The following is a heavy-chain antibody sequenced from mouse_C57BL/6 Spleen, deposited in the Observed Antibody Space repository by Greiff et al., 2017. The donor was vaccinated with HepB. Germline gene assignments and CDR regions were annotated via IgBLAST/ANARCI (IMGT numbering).Heavy chain of an antibody. J-gene: IGHJ4*01. CDR1: GYTFTSYW. V-gene: IGHV1-69*01. Sequence: QVQLQQPGAELVMPGASVKLSCKASGYTFTSYWMHWVKQRPGQGLEWIGEIDPSDSYTNYNQKFKGKSTLTVDKSSSTAYMQLSSLTSEDSAVYYCARLRYYYGSSSYYAMDYWGQGTSVTVSS. CDR2: IDPSDSYT. D-gene: IGHD1-1*01. CDR3: ARLRYYYGSSSYYAMDY.